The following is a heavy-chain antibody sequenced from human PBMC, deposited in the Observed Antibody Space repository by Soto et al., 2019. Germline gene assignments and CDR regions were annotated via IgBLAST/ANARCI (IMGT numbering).Heavy chain of an antibody. CDR1: GFTVSSNY. CDR2: LYSGAGT. Sequence: VQLVESGGGLVQPGGSLRLSCAASGFTVSSNYMNWVRQAPGKGLEWLSVLYSGAGTYYADSVKDRFTISRDNSKNTLYLQLNSLRAEDTAIYYCARECGGDCSNAVDLWGQGTMVTVSP. V-gene: IGHV3-66*01. J-gene: IGHJ3*01. CDR3: ARECGGDCSNAVDL. D-gene: IGHD2-21*01.